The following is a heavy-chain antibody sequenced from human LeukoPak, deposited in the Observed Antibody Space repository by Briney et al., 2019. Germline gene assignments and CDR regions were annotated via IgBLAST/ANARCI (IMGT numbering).Heavy chain of an antibody. V-gene: IGHV1-2*02. Sequence: ASVKVSCKASGYTFTGYYVHWVRQAPGQGLEWMGWINPNSGGTNYAQKFQGRVTMTRDTSISTAYMELSRLRSDDTAVYYCAREEIKVGATCIDYWGQGTLVTVSS. CDR2: INPNSGGT. D-gene: IGHD1-26*01. CDR1: GYTFTGYY. J-gene: IGHJ4*02. CDR3: AREEIKVGATCIDY.